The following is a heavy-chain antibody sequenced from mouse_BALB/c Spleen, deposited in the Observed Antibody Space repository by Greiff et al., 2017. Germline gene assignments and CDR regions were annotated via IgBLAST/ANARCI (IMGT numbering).Heavy chain of an antibody. Sequence: EVKLVESGGGLVKPGGSLKLSCAASGFTFSSYAMSWVRQTPEKRLEWVASISSGGSTYYPDSVKGRFTISRDNARNILYLQMSSLRSEDTAMYYCAREVIGAYWGQGTLVTVSA. CDR1: GFTFSSYA. V-gene: IGHV5-6-5*01. J-gene: IGHJ3*01. CDR2: ISSGGST. D-gene: IGHD2-2*01. CDR3: AREVIGAY.